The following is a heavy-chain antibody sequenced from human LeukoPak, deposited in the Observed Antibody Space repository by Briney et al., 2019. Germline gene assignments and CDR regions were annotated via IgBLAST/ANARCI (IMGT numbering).Heavy chain of an antibody. D-gene: IGHD3-3*01. Sequence: GGSLRLSCAASGLNFSVYYMTCIRQAPGNGLEAPGNGLEWLSHISKTGTTIYYADSVKGRFTISRDNAKNSLYLHMNSLRADDTAVYYCVAGVALDYWGQGALVTVSS. CDR1: GLNFSVYY. J-gene: IGHJ4*02. CDR3: VAGVALDY. CDR2: ISKTGTTI. V-gene: IGHV3-11*01.